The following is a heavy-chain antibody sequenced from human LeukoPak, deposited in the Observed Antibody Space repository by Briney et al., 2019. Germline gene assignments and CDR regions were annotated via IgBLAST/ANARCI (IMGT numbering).Heavy chain of an antibody. J-gene: IGHJ4*02. CDR1: GDSISSSSSY. CDR2: INHSGST. CDR3: ARGLRPGLRFLEWYKKYYFDY. V-gene: IGHV4-39*07. D-gene: IGHD3-3*01. Sequence: SETLSLTCTVSGDSISSSSSYWSWIRQPPGKGLEWIGEINHSGSTNYNPSLKSRVTISVDTSKNQFSLKLSSETAADTAVYYCARGLRPGLRFLEWYKKYYFDYWGQGTLVTVSS.